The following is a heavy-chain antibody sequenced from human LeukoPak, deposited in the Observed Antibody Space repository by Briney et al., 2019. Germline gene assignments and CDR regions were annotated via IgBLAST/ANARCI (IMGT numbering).Heavy chain of an antibody. CDR1: GFTFSSYS. CDR2: ISYDGSNK. Sequence: PGGSLRLSCAASGFTFSSYSMNWVRQAPGKGLEWVAVISYDGSNKYYADSVKGRFTISRDNSKNTLYLQMNSLRAEDTAVYYCAREGYYYGSGSYSYFDYWGQGTLVTVSS. CDR3: AREGYYYGSGSYSYFDY. V-gene: IGHV3-30*03. D-gene: IGHD3-10*01. J-gene: IGHJ4*02.